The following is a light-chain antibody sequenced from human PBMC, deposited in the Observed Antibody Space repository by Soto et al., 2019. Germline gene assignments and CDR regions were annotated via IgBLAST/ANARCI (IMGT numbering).Light chain of an antibody. Sequence: DIQMTQSPSSLSASVGDRLTITCRASQGISTYLNWYQQKPGKAPKLLIYAASTLQSGVPSRFSGSGSETDFTLTISSLQPEDFTAYSSKETDSATWTSGQVTMVDIK. J-gene: IGKJ1*01. CDR3: KETDSATWT. V-gene: IGKV1-39*01. CDR2: AAS. CDR1: QGISTY.